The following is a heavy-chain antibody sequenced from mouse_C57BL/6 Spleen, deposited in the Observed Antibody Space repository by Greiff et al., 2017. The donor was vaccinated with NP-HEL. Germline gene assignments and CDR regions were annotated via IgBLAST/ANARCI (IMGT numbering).Heavy chain of an antibody. CDR1: GYAFSSSW. J-gene: IGHJ1*03. CDR3: EGYFDV. V-gene: IGHV1-82*01. Sequence: VQLQESGPELVKPGASVKISCKASGYAFSSSWMNWVKQRPGKGLEWIGRIYPGDGDTNYNGKFKGKATLTADKSSSTAYMQLSSLTSEDSAVYFCEGYFDVWGTGTTVTVSS. CDR2: IYPGDGDT.